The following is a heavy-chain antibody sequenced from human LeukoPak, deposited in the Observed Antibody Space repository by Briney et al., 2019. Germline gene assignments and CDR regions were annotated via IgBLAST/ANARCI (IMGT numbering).Heavy chain of an antibody. D-gene: IGHD2-2*01. CDR1: GFTFGDYA. J-gene: IGHJ4*02. CDR2: IQAKSYGGAT. Sequence: GRSLRLTCSSSGFTFGDYAMSWVRQAPGKGLEGVGFIQAKSYGGATKYAASVNGRFSISRDDSQSIANMQMNALKTENTAVYYCTRAPHPRCSSSGCYLDYWGQGTLVTVSS. CDR3: TRAPHPRCSSSGCYLDY. V-gene: IGHV3-49*04.